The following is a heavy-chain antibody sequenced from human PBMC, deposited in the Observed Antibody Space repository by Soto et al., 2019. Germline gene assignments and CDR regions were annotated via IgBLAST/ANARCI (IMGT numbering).Heavy chain of an antibody. Sequence: GGSLRLSCAASGFTFSTYAMSWVRQAPGKGLEWVSAVSGGGTTYYADSVKGRFTISRDNSKNTVYLQMNSVRAGDTAVYYCARDQGVAAAGITWFDPWGQGSLVTVSS. D-gene: IGHD6-13*01. V-gene: IGHV3-23*01. J-gene: IGHJ5*02. CDR2: VSGGGTT. CDR1: GFTFSTYA. CDR3: ARDQGVAAAGITWFDP.